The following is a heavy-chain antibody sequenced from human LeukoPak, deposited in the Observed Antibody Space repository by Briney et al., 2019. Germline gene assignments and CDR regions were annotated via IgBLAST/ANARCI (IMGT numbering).Heavy chain of an antibody. D-gene: IGHD3-22*01. CDR3: ARDLHTSGSIALDS. CDR1: GFTFGYYE. J-gene: IGHJ4*02. V-gene: IGHV3-48*03. CDR2: ISGSGETR. Sequence: GGSLRLSCAASGFTFGYYEMNWVRQAPGKGLEWISYISGSGETRSYADSVRGRFTISRDNANYSLNLQMNSLRAEDTAVYYCARDLHTSGSIALDSWGQGILVIVSS.